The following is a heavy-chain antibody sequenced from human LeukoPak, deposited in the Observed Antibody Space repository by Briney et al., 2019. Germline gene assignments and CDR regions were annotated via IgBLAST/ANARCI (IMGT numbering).Heavy chain of an antibody. Sequence: SSVKDSCKASGYTFTSYGISWVRQPPGQGLEGMGRISAYNGNTNYAQKLQGRVTMTTDTYASTAYVELRSVRSDDAGVYYCARDPWELRGIAPFDYWGQGTLVTVSS. V-gene: IGHV1-18*01. CDR3: ARDPWELRGIAPFDY. CDR2: ISAYNGNT. J-gene: IGHJ4*02. D-gene: IGHD1-26*01. CDR1: GYTFTSYG.